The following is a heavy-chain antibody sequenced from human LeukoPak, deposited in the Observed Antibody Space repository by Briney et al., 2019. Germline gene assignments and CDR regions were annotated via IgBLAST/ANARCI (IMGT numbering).Heavy chain of an antibody. CDR3: ARDNGSWPFEFDY. V-gene: IGHV4-30-4*08. CDR2: IYYSGST. Sequence: SETLSLTCTVSGGSISSGDYYWSWIRQPPGKGLEWIGYIYYSGSTYYNPSLKSRVTISVDTSKNQFSLKLSSVTAADTAVYYCARDNGSWPFEFDYWGQGTLVTVSS. J-gene: IGHJ4*02. CDR1: GGSISSGDYY. D-gene: IGHD6-13*01.